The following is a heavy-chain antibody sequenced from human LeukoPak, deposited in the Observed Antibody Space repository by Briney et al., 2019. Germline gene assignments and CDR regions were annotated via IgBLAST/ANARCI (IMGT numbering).Heavy chain of an antibody. J-gene: IGHJ3*02. CDR3: ARAGGQAFDI. D-gene: IGHD3-16*01. Sequence: SETLSLTCTVSGYSISSGYYWGWIRQPPGKGLEWIGSIHHSGSTYNNPSLKSRVTISVDTSKNQFSLKLSSVTAADTAVYYCARAGGQAFDIWGQGTMVTVSS. CDR1: GYSISSGYY. CDR2: IHHSGST. V-gene: IGHV4-38-2*02.